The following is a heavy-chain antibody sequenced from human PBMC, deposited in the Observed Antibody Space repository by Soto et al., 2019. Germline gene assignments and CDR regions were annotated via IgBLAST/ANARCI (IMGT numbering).Heavy chain of an antibody. CDR3: AKDNRHYGDFDY. CDR1: GFTFSSYA. Sequence: GGSLRLSCTASGFTFSSYAMSWVRQAPGKGLEWVSAISGSGGSTYYADSVKGRFTISRDNSKNTLYLQMNSLRAEDTAVYYCAKDNRHYGDFDYWGQGTLVTVSS. J-gene: IGHJ4*02. CDR2: ISGSGGST. V-gene: IGHV3-23*01. D-gene: IGHD4-17*01.